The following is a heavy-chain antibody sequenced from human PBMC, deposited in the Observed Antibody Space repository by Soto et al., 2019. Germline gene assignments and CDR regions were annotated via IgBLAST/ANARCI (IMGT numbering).Heavy chain of an antibody. D-gene: IGHD5-18*01. Sequence: QVQLQESGPGLVKTSETLSLTCTVSGVSISSHYWSWIRQPPGKELEWIGCISYSGSTTYNPSLKSRVTISVDTSNYQFSLRLTSVSAADTAVYSCARHVYSDGSPFDNWGQGTLVTVSS. CDR3: ARHVYSDGSPFDN. CDR1: GVSISSHY. J-gene: IGHJ4*02. CDR2: ISYSGST. V-gene: IGHV4-59*08.